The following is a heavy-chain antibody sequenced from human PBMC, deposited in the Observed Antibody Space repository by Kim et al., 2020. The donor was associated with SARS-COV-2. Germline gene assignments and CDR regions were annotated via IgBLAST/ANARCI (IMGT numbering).Heavy chain of an antibody. CDR1: GGSISSSSYY. J-gene: IGHJ5*02. CDR2: IYYSGST. Sequence: SETLSLTCTVSGGSISSSSYYWGWIRQPPGKGLEWIGSIYYSGSTYYNPSLKSRVTISVDTSKNQFSLKLSSVTAADTAVYYCARHRITIFGVVALRGWFDPWGQGTLVTVSS. D-gene: IGHD3-3*01. CDR3: ARHRITIFGVVALRGWFDP. V-gene: IGHV4-39*01.